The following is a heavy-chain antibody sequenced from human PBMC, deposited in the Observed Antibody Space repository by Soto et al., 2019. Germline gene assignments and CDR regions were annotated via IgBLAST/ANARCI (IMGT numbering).Heavy chain of an antibody. CDR2: IYYSGST. CDR3: ASPKIEFYNWFDP. CDR1: GGSISSSSYY. J-gene: IGHJ5*02. D-gene: IGHD3-22*01. Sequence: SETLSLTCTVSGGSISSSSYYWGWIRQPPGKGLEWIGSIYYSGSTYYNQSLKSRVTISVDTSKNQFSLKLSSVTAADTAVYYCASPKIEFYNWFDPWGQGTLVTVSS. V-gene: IGHV4-39*01.